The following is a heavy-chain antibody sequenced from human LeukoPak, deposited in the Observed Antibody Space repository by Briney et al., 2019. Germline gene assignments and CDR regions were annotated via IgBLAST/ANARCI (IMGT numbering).Heavy chain of an antibody. Sequence: SETLSLTYAVYGGSFSGYYWSRIRQPPGKGLEWIGEINHSGSTNYNPSLKSRVTISVDTSKNQFSLKLSSVTAADTAVYYCARDRYSGSYYLAFDYWGQGTLVTVSS. D-gene: IGHD1-26*01. CDR2: INHSGST. CDR3: ARDRYSGSYYLAFDY. J-gene: IGHJ4*02. CDR1: GGSFSGYY. V-gene: IGHV4-34*01.